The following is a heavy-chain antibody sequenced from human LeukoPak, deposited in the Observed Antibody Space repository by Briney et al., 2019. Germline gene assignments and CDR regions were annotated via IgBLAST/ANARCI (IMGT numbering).Heavy chain of an antibody. J-gene: IGHJ4*02. CDR1: GGSMSRTKW. D-gene: IGHD4-17*01. CDR3: ATSTVMSEYCLDY. CDR2: IYHSGST. V-gene: IGHV4-4*02. Sequence: PSGTLSLTCAVSGGSMSRTKWWSWVRQPPGKGLEWIGEIYHSGSTNYNLSLKSRITISVDKSKNQVSLNLSSVTAADTAVYYCATSTVMSEYCLDYWAQGTLVTVSS.